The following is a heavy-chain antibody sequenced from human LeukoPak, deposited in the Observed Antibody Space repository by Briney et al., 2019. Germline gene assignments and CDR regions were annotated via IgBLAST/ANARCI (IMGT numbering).Heavy chain of an antibody. CDR1: GYTFTNYW. D-gene: IGHD2/OR15-2a*01. CDR3: ARAGYSNRWDGVDY. Sequence: GESLKISCKGSGYTFTNYWIGWVRQMPGKGLEFMGIIYPGDSDTRYSPSFQGQVTISVDKSINTAYLQWSSLRASDSAMYYCARAGYSNRWDGVDYWGQGTLVTVSS. J-gene: IGHJ4*02. V-gene: IGHV5-51*01. CDR2: IYPGDSDT.